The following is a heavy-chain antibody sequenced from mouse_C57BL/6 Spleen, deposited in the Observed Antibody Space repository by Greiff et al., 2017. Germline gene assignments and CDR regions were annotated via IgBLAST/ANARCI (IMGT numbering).Heavy chain of an antibody. CDR3: ARAYDYDEENAMDY. D-gene: IGHD2-4*01. Sequence: EVQLQQTGPELVKPGASVKIPCKASGYTFTDYNMDWVKQSHGKSLEWIGDSNPNNGGTIYNQKFKGKATLTVDKSSSTAYMELRSLTSEDTAVYYCARAYDYDEENAMDYWGQGTSVTVSS. J-gene: IGHJ4*01. CDR1: GYTFTDYN. V-gene: IGHV1-18*01. CDR2: SNPNNGGT.